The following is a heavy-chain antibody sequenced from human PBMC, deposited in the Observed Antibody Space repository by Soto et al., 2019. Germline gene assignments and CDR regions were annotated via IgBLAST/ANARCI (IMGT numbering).Heavy chain of an antibody. Sequence: QVQLVQSGAEVKTPGASVKVSCKASGYTFTKYDMNWVRQAPGQGLEWMGWMNPTSGNTGYAQRFQGRLTMTWDTAIGIAHMELSSLRNEDTAVYYCARSDGHTFNGLDSWGQGTLVTVSA. CDR3: ARSDGHTFNGLDS. CDR2: MNPTSGNT. V-gene: IGHV1-8*01. J-gene: IGHJ5*01. CDR1: GYTFTKYD. D-gene: IGHD2-2*02.